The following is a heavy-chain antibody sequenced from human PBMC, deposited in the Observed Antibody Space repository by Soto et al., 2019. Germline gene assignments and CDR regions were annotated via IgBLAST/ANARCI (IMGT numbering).Heavy chain of an antibody. Sequence: PGGSLRLSCAASGFTFSSYWMHWVRQAPGKGLVWVSRINSDGSSTSYADSVKGRFTISRDNAKNTLYLQMNSLRAEDTAVYYYARDPTGPGSSYAFDIWGQGTMVTVSS. CDR2: INSDGSST. CDR3: ARDPTGPGSSYAFDI. J-gene: IGHJ3*02. V-gene: IGHV3-74*01. D-gene: IGHD3-10*01. CDR1: GFTFSSYW.